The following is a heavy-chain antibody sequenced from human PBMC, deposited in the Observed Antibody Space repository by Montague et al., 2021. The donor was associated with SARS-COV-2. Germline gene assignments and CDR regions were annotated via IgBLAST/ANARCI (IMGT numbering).Heavy chain of an antibody. Sequence: PALVKPTQTLTLTCTFSGFSLSTSGMCVSWIRQPPGKALEWLALXXWDDDRYYSTSLKTRLTISKDTPKNQVVLTMTNMDPVDTATYYCARIFDSSWPTFDYWGQGTLVTVSS. CDR1: GFSLSTSGMC. CDR2: XXWDDDR. J-gene: IGHJ4*02. D-gene: IGHD6-13*01. CDR3: ARIFDSSWPTFDY. V-gene: IGHV2-70*01.